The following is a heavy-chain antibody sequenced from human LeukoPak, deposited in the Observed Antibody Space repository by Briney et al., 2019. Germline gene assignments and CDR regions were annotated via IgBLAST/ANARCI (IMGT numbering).Heavy chain of an antibody. CDR2: SNPNRGGT. J-gene: IGHJ4*02. CDR1: GYTFTVYY. V-gene: IGHV1-2*02. CDR3: ARDQSLAAAGTVDY. Sequence: SSVRVSCTASGYTFTVYYMHSVRQAPGQGLGWMGMSNPNRGGTNYAKKFQGRVTMTRDTSISTAYMELSRLRSDDTAVYYCARDQSLAAAGTVDYWGQGTLVTVSS. D-gene: IGHD6-13*01.